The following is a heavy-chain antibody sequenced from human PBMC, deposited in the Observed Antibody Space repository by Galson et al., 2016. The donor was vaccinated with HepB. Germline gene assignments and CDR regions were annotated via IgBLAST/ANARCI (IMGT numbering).Heavy chain of an antibody. CDR2: FDPEEGET. CDR3: AKGPLPLYY. CDR1: GYTLTESS. J-gene: IGHJ4*02. Sequence: SVKVSCKVSGYTLTESSMHWVRQAPGKGLEWMGGFDPEEGETIYTQKFQGRVTMTEDTSTDTAYMELSSLRSEDTAVYYWAKGPLPLYYWGQGTLVTVSS. V-gene: IGHV1-24*01.